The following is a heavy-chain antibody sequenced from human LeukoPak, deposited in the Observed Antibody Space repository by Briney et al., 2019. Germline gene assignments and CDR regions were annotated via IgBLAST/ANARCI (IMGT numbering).Heavy chain of an antibody. CDR3: ARGSYVWGSYGLLATSWFDP. Sequence: PGGSLRLSCAASGFTFSDYYMSWIRQAPGKGLEWVSYISSSGSTIYYADSVKGRFTISRDNAKNSLYLQMNSLRAEDTAVYYCARGSYVWGSYGLLATSWFDPWGQGTLVTVSS. CDR1: GFTFSDYY. V-gene: IGHV3-11*01. J-gene: IGHJ5*02. CDR2: ISSSGSTI. D-gene: IGHD3-16*01.